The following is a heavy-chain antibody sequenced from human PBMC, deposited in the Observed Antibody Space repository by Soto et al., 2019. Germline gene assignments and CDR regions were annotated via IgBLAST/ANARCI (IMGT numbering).Heavy chain of an antibody. CDR3: AKLAGDGGEQQMGLPDV. Sequence: PGESLKISCKGSGYSFTNYWITWVRQMPGKGLEWMGRIDPSDSYTNYSPSFQGHVTISADKSISTAYLQWSSLKASDSAVYYCAKLAGDGGEQQMGLPDVWGQGTTVTVSS. J-gene: IGHJ6*02. CDR2: IDPSDSYT. D-gene: IGHD6-13*01. V-gene: IGHV5-10-1*01. CDR1: GYSFTNYW.